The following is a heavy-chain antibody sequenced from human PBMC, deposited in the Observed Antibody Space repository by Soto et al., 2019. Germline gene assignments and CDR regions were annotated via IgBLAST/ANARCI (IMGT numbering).Heavy chain of an antibody. CDR2: IKPDESEK. CDR3: VRGGSNYAS. V-gene: IGHV3-7*01. CDR1: GFTFSDSW. Sequence: EVQLVESGGGLVQPGGSLRLSCTASGFTFSDSWMTWVRQAPGKGLEWVARIKPDESEKKYADSVKGRFSISRDNAKNSMYLQMDSLRGEDTAVYYCVRGGSNYASWGQCTLVTVSS. D-gene: IGHD4-4*01. J-gene: IGHJ5*02.